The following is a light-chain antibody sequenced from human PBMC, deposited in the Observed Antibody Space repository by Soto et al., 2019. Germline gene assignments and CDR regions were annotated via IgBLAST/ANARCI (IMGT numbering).Light chain of an antibody. J-gene: IGKJ5*01. CDR2: GAS. Sequence: EIVLTQSPGTLSPSPGERATLSCRASQSISSSYLAWCQQKPGQAPRLLIYGASTRATGIPDTFSGSGSGTDFTLTISRLEPEDLAVYYCQQRHMWPITFGQGTRLEI. CDR1: QSISSSY. V-gene: IGKV3D-20*02. CDR3: QQRHMWPIT.